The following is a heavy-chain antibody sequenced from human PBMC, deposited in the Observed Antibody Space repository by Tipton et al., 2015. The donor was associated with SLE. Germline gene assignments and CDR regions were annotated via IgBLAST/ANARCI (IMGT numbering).Heavy chain of an antibody. CDR3: AKAIGSHWYFDL. D-gene: IGHD3-22*01. Sequence: SLRLSCAASGFTFSSYSMNWVRQAPGKGLEWVSYISSSSSTIYYADSVKGRFTISRDNAKNSLYLQMNSLRAEDTAVYYCAKAIGSHWYFDLWGRGTLVTVSS. CDR2: ISSSSSTI. CDR1: GFTFSSYS. V-gene: IGHV3-48*01. J-gene: IGHJ2*01.